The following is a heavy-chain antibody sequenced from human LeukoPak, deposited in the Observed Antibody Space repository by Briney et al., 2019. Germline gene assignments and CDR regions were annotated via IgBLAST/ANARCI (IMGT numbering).Heavy chain of an antibody. Sequence: ASVKVSCKASGYTFNNYGISWVRQAPGQGLEWMGWLSPYGNSDYAQRLQGRVTVTTDTSTSAAYMELRSLRSDDTAVYYCARVGMGMSNYPDFDYWGQGTLVTVSS. CDR3: ARVGMGMSNYPDFDY. CDR2: LSPYGNS. V-gene: IGHV1-18*01. J-gene: IGHJ4*02. D-gene: IGHD5-24*01. CDR1: GYTFNNYG.